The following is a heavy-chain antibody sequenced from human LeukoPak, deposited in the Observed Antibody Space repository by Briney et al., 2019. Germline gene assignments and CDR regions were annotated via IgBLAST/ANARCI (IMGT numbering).Heavy chain of an antibody. J-gene: IGHJ4*02. Sequence: GGPLRLSCAASGFTFSNCWMSWVRQAPGKGLEWVANIKQDGSEKYYVDSVKGRFTISRDNAKNSLYLQMNSLRAEDTAVYYCAREPRTFSNWGQGTLVTVSS. V-gene: IGHV3-7*03. CDR3: AREPRTFSN. CDR1: GFTFSNCW. CDR2: IKQDGSEK.